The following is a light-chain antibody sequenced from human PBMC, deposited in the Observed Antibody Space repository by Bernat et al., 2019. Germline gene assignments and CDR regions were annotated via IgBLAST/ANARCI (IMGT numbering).Light chain of an antibody. J-gene: IGKJ5*01. CDR3: QRYNDWPVT. CDR2: DAS. V-gene: IGKV3-15*01. CDR1: QSISTH. Sequence: EIVMTQSPATLSVSPGEGVTLSCRASQSISTHLAWYQKKPGQTPRLLIYDASTRATGIPAGFSGSGPGTEFTLTLSSLQSEDFAVYYCQRYNDWPVTFGQGTRLKIK.